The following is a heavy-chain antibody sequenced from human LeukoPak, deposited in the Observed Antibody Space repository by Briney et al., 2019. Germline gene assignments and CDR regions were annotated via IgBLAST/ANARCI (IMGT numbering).Heavy chain of an antibody. CDR3: ARDFAPRIAAAVRSVGYFDY. D-gene: IGHD6-13*01. J-gene: IGHJ4*02. CDR1: GYTFTSYG. Sequence: GASVKVSCKASGYTFTSYGISWVRQAPGQGLEWMGWISAYNGNTNYAQKLQGRVTMTTDTSTSTAYMELRSLRSDDTAVYYCARDFAPRIAAAVRSVGYFDYWGQGTLVTVSS. CDR2: ISAYNGNT. V-gene: IGHV1-18*01.